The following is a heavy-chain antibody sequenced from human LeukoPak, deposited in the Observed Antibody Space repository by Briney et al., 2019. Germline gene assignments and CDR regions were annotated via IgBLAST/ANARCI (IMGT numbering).Heavy chain of an antibody. CDR3: ARSSEGRYYYDSSGFSYYYYYMDV. Sequence: SETLSLTCTVPGGSISSYYWSWIRQPPGKGLEWIGYIYYSGSTYYNPSLRSRVTISVDTSKNQFSLKLSSVTAADTAVYYCARSSEGRYYYDSSGFSYYYYYMDVWGKGTTVTISS. CDR1: GGSISSYY. J-gene: IGHJ6*03. CDR2: IYYSGST. D-gene: IGHD3-22*01. V-gene: IGHV4-59*01.